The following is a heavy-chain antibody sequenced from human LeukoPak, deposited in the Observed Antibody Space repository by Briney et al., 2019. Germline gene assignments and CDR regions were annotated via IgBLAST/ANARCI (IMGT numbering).Heavy chain of an antibody. V-gene: IGHV4-59*01. CDR3: TRENYFDY. Sequence: SETLSLTCTVSGGSISSYYWGWIQQPPGKRLEWIGYIYYSGSTNYNPSLKSRVTISVDTSKNQFSLKLTSVTAADTAVYYCTRENYFDYWGQGTLVTVSS. J-gene: IGHJ4*02. CDR2: IYYSGST. CDR1: GGSISSYY.